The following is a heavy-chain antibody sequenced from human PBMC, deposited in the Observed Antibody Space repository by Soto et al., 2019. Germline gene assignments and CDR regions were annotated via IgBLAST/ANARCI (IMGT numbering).Heavy chain of an antibody. V-gene: IGHV1-69*08. J-gene: IGHJ4*02. CDR2: IIPILGIA. CDR1: GGTFSSYT. Sequence: QVQLVQSGAEVKKPGSSVKVSCKASGGTFSSYTISWVRQAPGQGLEWMGRIIPILGIANYAQKFQGRVTITADKSTSTAYMELSSLRSEDTAVYYCARETAISHFDFDYWGQGTLVTVSS. CDR3: ARETAISHFDFDY. D-gene: IGHD2-21*02.